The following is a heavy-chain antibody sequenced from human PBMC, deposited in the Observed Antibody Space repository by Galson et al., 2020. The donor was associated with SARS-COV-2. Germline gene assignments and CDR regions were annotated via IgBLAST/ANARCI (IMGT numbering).Heavy chain of an antibody. CDR3: ARDERSSGWDLDY. V-gene: IGHV3-33*08. D-gene: IGHD6-19*01. CDR2: IWYDGSNK. J-gene: IGHJ4*02. CDR1: GFTFSSYG. Sequence: GGSLRLSCAASGFTFSSYGMHWVRQAPGKGLEWVAVIWYDGSNKYYADSVKGRLTISRDNSKNTLYLQRNSVRAEDTAVYYCARDERSSGWDLDYWGQGTLVTVSS.